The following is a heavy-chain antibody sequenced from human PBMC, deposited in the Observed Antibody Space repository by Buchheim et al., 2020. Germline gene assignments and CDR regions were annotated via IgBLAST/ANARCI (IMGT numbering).Heavy chain of an antibody. CDR1: GGSISSYY. J-gene: IGHJ4*02. Sequence: QVQLQESGPGLVKPSETLSLTCTVSGGSISSYYWSWIRQPPGGGLECIAYIHYSGSTNYNPSLKSRVTISVDTSQHQFSLNVSSVTAADTAVYYCARQGHYGDYDNWGQGTL. CDR2: IHYSGST. V-gene: IGHV4-59*08. D-gene: IGHD4-17*01. CDR3: ARQGHYGDYDN.